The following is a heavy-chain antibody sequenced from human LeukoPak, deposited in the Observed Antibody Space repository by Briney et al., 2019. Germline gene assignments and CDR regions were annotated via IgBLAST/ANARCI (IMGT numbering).Heavy chain of an antibody. V-gene: IGHV4-4*09. D-gene: IGHD3-22*01. CDR3: AGAFLYDSSGYYYDY. Sequence: PSETLSFTCTVSGGSISSYYWSWIRQPPGKGLEWIGYIYTSGSTNYNPSLKSQVTISVDTSKNQFSLKLSSVTAADTAVYYCAGAFLYDSSGYYYDYWGQGTLVTVSS. J-gene: IGHJ4*02. CDR1: GGSISSYY. CDR2: IYTSGST.